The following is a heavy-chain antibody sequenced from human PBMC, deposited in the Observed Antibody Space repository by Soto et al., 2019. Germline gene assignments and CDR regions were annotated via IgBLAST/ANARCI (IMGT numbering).Heavy chain of an antibody. CDR3: ASDEEGDSLEDY. D-gene: IGHD2-21*02. V-gene: IGHV4-4*07. CDR2: IYTRGST. J-gene: IGHJ4*02. Sequence: QVQLQESGPGLVKPSETLSLTCTVSGGSISSYYWSWIRQRAGTGLEWIGRIYTRGSTNYNPSLKSRVTMSVDTSKNQFSLKLSSVTATDTAVYYCASDEEGDSLEDYWGQGTLVTVSS. CDR1: GGSISSYY.